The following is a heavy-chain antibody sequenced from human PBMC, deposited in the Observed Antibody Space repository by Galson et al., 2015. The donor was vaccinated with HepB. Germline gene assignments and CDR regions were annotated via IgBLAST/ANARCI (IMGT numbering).Heavy chain of an antibody. Sequence: SVKVSCKVSGDTLTKLSIYWVRQAPGKGLQWMARFDPEDGEIYALKFQGRVTVTEDTPTDTAYMELSSLRSEDTAVYYCATVAHSTIFGVVIDPVPSPDYGMDVWGQGTTVTVS. CDR1: GDTLTKLS. CDR3: ATVAHSTIFGVVIDPVPSPDYGMDV. CDR2: FDPEDGEI. J-gene: IGHJ6*02. D-gene: IGHD3-3*01. V-gene: IGHV1-24*01.